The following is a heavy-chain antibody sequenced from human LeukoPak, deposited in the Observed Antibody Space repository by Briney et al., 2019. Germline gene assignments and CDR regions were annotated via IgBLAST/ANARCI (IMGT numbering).Heavy chain of an antibody. J-gene: IGHJ6*03. CDR1: GFTFSDYQ. D-gene: IGHD6-19*01. Sequence: GGSLRLSCAASGFTFSDYQMSWIRQAPGKGLEWVSYITSSSSKTIYYADSVKGRFTISRDNAKNSLSLQMNSLRAEDTAVYYCARGQKSVGRVLAGTTTYNYYYYMDVWGKGTTVTVSS. CDR3: ARGQKSVGRVLAGTTTYNYYYYMDV. CDR2: ITSSSSKTI. V-gene: IGHV3-11*04.